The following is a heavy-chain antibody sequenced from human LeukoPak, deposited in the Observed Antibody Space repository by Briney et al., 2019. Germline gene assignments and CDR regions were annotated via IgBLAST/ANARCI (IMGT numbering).Heavy chain of an antibody. Sequence: GGSLRLSCAASGFTFSSYAMSWVRQAPGKGLEWVSAINGSGGSTYYADSVKGRFTISRDNSKNTLYLQMNSLRAEDTAVYYCATLGYSGYDSTYYFDYWGQGTLVTVSS. CDR1: GFTFSSYA. CDR2: INGSGGST. CDR3: ATLGYSGYDSTYYFDY. V-gene: IGHV3-23*01. D-gene: IGHD5-12*01. J-gene: IGHJ4*02.